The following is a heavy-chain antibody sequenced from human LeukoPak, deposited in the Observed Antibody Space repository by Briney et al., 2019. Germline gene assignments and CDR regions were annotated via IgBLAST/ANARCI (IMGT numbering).Heavy chain of an antibody. CDR3: ARDRSTYYGGNFDY. V-gene: IGHV3-48*04. D-gene: IGHD3-22*01. CDR2: ISSSGTMI. J-gene: IGHJ4*02. Sequence: GGSLRLSCAASGFTFSSYAMSWVRQAPGKGLEWVSYISSSGTMIEYADSVKGRFTISRDNAKNSLYLQMNSLRVEDTAVYYCARDRSTYYGGNFDYWGQGTLVTVSS. CDR1: GFTFSSYA.